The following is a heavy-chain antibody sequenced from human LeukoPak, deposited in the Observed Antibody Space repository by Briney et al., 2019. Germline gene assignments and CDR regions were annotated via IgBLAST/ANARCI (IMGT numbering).Heavy chain of an antibody. Sequence: GGSLRLSCAASGFTFDDYAMHWVRQAPGKGLEWVSGISWNSGSIGYADSVEGRFTISRDNAKNSLYLQMNSLRAEDMALYYCAKDMRYSYGHSAFDYWGQGTLVTVSS. D-gene: IGHD5-18*01. CDR3: AKDMRYSYGHSAFDY. CDR2: ISWNSGSI. J-gene: IGHJ4*02. V-gene: IGHV3-9*03. CDR1: GFTFDDYA.